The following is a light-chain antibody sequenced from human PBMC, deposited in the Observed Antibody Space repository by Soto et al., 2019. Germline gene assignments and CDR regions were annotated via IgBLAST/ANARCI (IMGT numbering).Light chain of an antibody. Sequence: EIVMTQSPATLSVSPGERATLSCRASQSISRKLAWYQQKPGQAPRLLIYGASTRATGIPDRFSGSVSGTEFTLTISSLQSQDFALYYCQQYNNWPGKFGQGTKVEIK. V-gene: IGKV3-15*01. CDR3: QQYNNWPGK. CDR1: QSISRK. CDR2: GAS. J-gene: IGKJ1*01.